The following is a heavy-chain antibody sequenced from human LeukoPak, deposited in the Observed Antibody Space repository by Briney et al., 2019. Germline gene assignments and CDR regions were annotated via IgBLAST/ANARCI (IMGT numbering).Heavy chain of an antibody. CDR3: ARAGRDSYGPDY. V-gene: IGHV1-69*05. D-gene: IGHD5-18*01. Sequence: GASVKASCKASGGTFSSYAISWVRQAPGQGLEWMGGIIPIFGTANYAQKFQGRVTITTDESTSTAYMELSSLRSEDTAVYYCARAGRDSYGPDYWGQGTLVTVSS. CDR1: GGTFSSYA. CDR2: IIPIFGTA. J-gene: IGHJ4*02.